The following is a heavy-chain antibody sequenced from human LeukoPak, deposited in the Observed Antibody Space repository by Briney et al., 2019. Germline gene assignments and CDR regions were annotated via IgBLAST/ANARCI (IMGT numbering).Heavy chain of an antibody. CDR3: ARDRLPTRITVTTEIDY. J-gene: IGHJ4*02. Sequence: GGSLRLSCAASGFTFSDYSMNWVRQAPGKGLEWVSSISTSSGHIYYADSVKGRFTISRDNAKNSLYLQMSSLRAEDTAVYYCARDRLPTRITVTTEIDYWGQGTLVTVSS. CDR2: ISTSSGHI. D-gene: IGHD4-17*01. CDR1: GFTFSDYS. V-gene: IGHV3-21*01.